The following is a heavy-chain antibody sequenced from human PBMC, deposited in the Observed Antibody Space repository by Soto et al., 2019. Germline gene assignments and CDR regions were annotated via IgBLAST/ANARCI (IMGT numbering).Heavy chain of an antibody. J-gene: IGHJ4*02. CDR2: ISGSGGST. V-gene: IGHV3-23*01. CDR1: GFTFSSYA. D-gene: IGHD3-10*01. CDR3: AKDSDTDYYGSGSYLDY. Sequence: GGSLRLSCAASGFTFSSYAMSWVRQAPGKGLEWVSAISGSGGSTYYADSVKGRFTISRDNSKNTLYLQMNSLRAEDTAVYYCAKDSDTDYYGSGSYLDYWGQGTLVTVSS.